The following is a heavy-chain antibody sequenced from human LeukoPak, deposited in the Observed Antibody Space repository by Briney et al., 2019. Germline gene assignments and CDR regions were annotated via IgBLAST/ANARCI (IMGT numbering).Heavy chain of an antibody. J-gene: IGHJ5*02. CDR1: GFTFSSYS. D-gene: IGHD2-15*01. Sequence: GGSLRLSCAASGFTFSSYSMNWVRQAPGKGLEWVSHITASGTAMFYADSVKGRFTISRDNAKNSLYLQMNSLRDEDTAVYYCARDRGVVGQFDPWGQGTLVTVSP. CDR2: ITASGTAM. CDR3: ARDRGVVGQFDP. V-gene: IGHV3-48*02.